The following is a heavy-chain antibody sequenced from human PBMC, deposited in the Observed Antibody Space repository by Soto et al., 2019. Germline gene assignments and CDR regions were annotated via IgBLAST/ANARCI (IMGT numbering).Heavy chain of an antibody. CDR3: ARGRGYSGDDHYYYFDMDV. Sequence: VSCKASGGTFNNYPITWVRQAPGEGLEWMGGSIPIFGTANYAQKFQGRVTISVDESTSTAYMEPSSLRSEDTAVYYCARGRGYSGDDHYYYFDMDVWGQGTTVTVS. CDR1: GGTFNNYP. V-gene: IGHV1-69*01. D-gene: IGHD5-12*01. CDR2: SIPIFGTA. J-gene: IGHJ6*02.